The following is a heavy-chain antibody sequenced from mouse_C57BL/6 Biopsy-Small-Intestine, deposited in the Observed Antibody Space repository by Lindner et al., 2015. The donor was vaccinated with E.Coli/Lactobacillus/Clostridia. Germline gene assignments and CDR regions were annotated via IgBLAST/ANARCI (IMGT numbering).Heavy chain of an antibody. D-gene: IGHD6-5*01. Sequence: SVKVSCKASGDTLTSYSITWVRQAPGQGLEWMGAIIPVLGVANYAQKFQGRVTITADKSTSTAYMELTSVGHDDTGLYFCARVTAYFNYAMGVWGQGTTVSVSS. V-gene: IGHV1-53*01. CDR1: GDTLTSYS. J-gene: IGHJ1*01. CDR3: ARVTAYFNYAMGV. CDR2: IIPVLGVA.